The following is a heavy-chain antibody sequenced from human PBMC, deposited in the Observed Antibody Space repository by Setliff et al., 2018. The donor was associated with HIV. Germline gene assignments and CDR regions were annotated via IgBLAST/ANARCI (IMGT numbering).Heavy chain of an antibody. Sequence: GASVKVSCKASGYTLTKLSMHWVRQAPGKGLEWMGGFDPELGETFFAQRFQGRITMTEDTSTDTAYMELSSLRSEDTAVYYCAGEDTVTHNYYYYYYMDVWGKGTTVTVSS. CDR2: FDPELGET. CDR1: GYTLTKLS. V-gene: IGHV1-24*01. J-gene: IGHJ6*03. D-gene: IGHD4-17*01. CDR3: AGEDTVTHNYYYYYYMDV.